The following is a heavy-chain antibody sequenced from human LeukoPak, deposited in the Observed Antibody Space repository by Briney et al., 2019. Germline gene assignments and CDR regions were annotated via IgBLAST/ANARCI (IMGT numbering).Heavy chain of an antibody. D-gene: IGHD5-18*01. CDR3: ARDVRAAMVRPWLFGVDY. V-gene: IGHV1-3*01. CDR1: GYTFTSYA. CDR2: INAGNGNT. J-gene: IGHJ4*02. Sequence: GASVKVSCKASGYTFTSYAMHWVRQAPGQKLEWMGWINAGNGNTKYSQEFQGRVTITRDTSTSTAYMELRSLRSDDTAVYYCARDVRAAMVRPWLFGVDYWGQGTLVTVSS.